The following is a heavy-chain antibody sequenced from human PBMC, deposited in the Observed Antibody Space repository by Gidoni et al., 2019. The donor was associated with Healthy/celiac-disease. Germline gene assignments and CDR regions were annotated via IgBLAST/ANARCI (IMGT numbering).Heavy chain of an antibody. Sequence: QVQLQESGPGLVKPSQTLSLTCTVSGGSISRGSYYWSWIRQPAGKGLEWTGRIYTSGSTNYNPSLKSRVTISVDTSKNQFSLKLSSVTAADTAVYYCARDGRNTAMVFSDWFDPWGQGTLVTVSS. D-gene: IGHD5-18*01. V-gene: IGHV4-61*02. CDR1: GGSISRGSYY. J-gene: IGHJ5*02. CDR3: ARDGRNTAMVFSDWFDP. CDR2: IYTSGST.